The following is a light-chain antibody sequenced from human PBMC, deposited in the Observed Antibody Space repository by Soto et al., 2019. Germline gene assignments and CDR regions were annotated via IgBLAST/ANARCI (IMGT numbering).Light chain of an antibody. Sequence: DIQMTQSPSTLSASVGDRVTITCRASRSISSWLAWYQQKPGKAPKLLIYKASSLESGVPSRFSGSGSGTEFTLTISSLQPDDFPTYYCQQYNSYPWTFGQGTKVDIK. CDR3: QQYNSYPWT. V-gene: IGKV1-5*03. CDR2: KAS. CDR1: RSISSW. J-gene: IGKJ1*01.